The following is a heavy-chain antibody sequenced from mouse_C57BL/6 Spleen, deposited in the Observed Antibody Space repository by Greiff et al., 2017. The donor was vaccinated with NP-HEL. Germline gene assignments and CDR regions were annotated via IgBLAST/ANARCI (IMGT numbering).Heavy chain of an antibody. CDR2: INPNNGGT. V-gene: IGHV1-26*01. Sequence: EVQLQQSGPELVKPGASVKISCKASGYTFTDYYMNWVKQSHGKSLEWIGDINPNNGGTSYNQKFKGKATLTVDKSSSTAYMELRSLTSEDSAVYYCARYYYGSSSYYCDYWGQGTTLTVSS. J-gene: IGHJ2*01. CDR3: ARYYYGSSSYYCDY. D-gene: IGHD1-1*01. CDR1: GYTFTDYY.